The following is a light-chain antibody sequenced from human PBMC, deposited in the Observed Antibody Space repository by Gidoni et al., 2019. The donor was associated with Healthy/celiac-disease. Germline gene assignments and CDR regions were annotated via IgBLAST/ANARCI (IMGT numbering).Light chain of an antibody. CDR3: QQYNTWLRS. V-gene: IGKV3-15*01. Sequence: EIVMTQSPATLSVSPGERATLSCRASQSVSSNLAWYQQKPGQAPRLLIYGVTTRATGIPARFSGSGSGTEFTLTISSLQSEDFAVYYCQQYNTWLRSFXXXTKVEIK. CDR2: GVT. CDR1: QSVSSN. J-gene: IGKJ1*01.